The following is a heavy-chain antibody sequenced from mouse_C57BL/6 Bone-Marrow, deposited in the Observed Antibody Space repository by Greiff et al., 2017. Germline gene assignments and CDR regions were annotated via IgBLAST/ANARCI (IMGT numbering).Heavy chain of an antibody. V-gene: IGHV10-1*01. Sequence: VQLKESGGGLVQPKGSLKLSCAASGFSFNTYAMNWVRQAPGKGLEWVARIRSKSNNYATYYADSVKDRFTISRDDSESMLYLQMNNLKTEDTAMYYCVRHDGGNYGPWFAYWGQGTLVTVSA. CDR1: GFSFNTYA. D-gene: IGHD2-1*01. CDR3: VRHDGGNYGPWFAY. CDR2: IRSKSNNYAT. J-gene: IGHJ3*01.